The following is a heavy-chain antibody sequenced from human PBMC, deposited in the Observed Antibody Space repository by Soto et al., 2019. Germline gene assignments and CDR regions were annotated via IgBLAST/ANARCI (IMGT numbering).Heavy chain of an antibody. CDR1: GGTFSSYA. Sequence: GASVKVSCKASGGTFSSYAISWVRQAPGQGLEWMGGIIPILGTANYAQKFQGRVTITADESTSTAYMELSSLRSEDTAVYYCARSFGGIAAAATGRYGMDVWGQGTTVTVSS. V-gene: IGHV1-69*13. J-gene: IGHJ6*02. CDR3: ARSFGGIAAAATGRYGMDV. CDR2: IIPILGTA. D-gene: IGHD6-13*01.